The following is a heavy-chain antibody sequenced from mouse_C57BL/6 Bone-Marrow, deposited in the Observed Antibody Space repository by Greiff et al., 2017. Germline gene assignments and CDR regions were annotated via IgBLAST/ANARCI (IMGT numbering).Heavy chain of an antibody. Sequence: VQLQQSGAELVKPGASVKLSCTASGFNIKDYYMHWVKQRTEQGLEWIGRIDPEDGETKYAPNFQGRVTITADTSSHTAYLQLSSLTSEDTAVYYCASTGAYYFDYWGQGTTLTVSS. V-gene: IGHV14-2*01. CDR3: ASTGAYYFDY. CDR2: IDPEDGET. J-gene: IGHJ2*01. CDR1: GFNIKDYY. D-gene: IGHD1-1*02.